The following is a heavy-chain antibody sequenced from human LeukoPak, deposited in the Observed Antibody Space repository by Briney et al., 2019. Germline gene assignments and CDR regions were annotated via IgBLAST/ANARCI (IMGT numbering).Heavy chain of an antibody. CDR2: ISSSSGHI. J-gene: IGHJ3*02. CDR3: TSRYCTTTNCYSFDN. V-gene: IGHV3-21*01. CDR1: EFSFNTYS. Sequence: GGSLRLSCAASEFSFNTYSMNWVRQAPGKGLEWVSSISSSSGHIFYADSVKGRFSISRDNAKNSLYLQMNSLRVEDTAVYYCTSRYCTTTNCYSFDNWGQGTLVTVSS. D-gene: IGHD2-2*01.